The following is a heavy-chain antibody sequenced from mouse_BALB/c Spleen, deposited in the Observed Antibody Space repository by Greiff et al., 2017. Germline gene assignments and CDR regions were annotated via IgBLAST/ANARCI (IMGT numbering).Heavy chain of an antibody. CDR1: GYTFTSYW. V-gene: IGHV1-5*01. CDR2: IYPGNSDT. J-gene: IGHJ2*01. D-gene: IGHD4-1*01. Sequence: EVQVVESGTVLARPGASVKMSCKASGYTFTSYWMHWVKQRPGQGLEWIGAIYPGNSDTSYNQKFKGKAKLTAVTSTSTAYMELSSLTNEDSAVYYCTRERTGTLDYWGQGTTLTVSS. CDR3: TRERTGTLDY.